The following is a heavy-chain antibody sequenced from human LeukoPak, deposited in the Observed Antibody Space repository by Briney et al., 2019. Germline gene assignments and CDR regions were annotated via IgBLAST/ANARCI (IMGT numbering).Heavy chain of an antibody. V-gene: IGHV4-61*02. Sequence: SETLSLTCTVSGDTISSGSYYWTWLRQPAGKGLEWIGRIYTTGLTNYSPSLRSRVTISIDTSRNQFSLKLTSVTAADTAVYYCARDVPGYYYDSSGYYGYYYYMDVWGKGTTVTISS. D-gene: IGHD3-22*01. CDR1: GDTISSGSYY. CDR2: IYTTGLT. J-gene: IGHJ6*03. CDR3: ARDVPGYYYDSSGYYGYYYYMDV.